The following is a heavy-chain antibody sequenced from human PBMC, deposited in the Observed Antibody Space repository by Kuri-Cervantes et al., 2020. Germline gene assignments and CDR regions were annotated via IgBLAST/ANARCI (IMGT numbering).Heavy chain of an antibody. CDR2: IKQDGSEK. CDR1: GFIFTDFW. J-gene: IGHJ5*02. D-gene: IGHD2-15*01. CDR3: ARDCSGGSCYSPWFDP. V-gene: IGHV3-7*03. Sequence: GESLKISCAASGFIFTDFWMSWVRQAPGKGPEWVANIKQDGSEKYYVDSVKGRFTISRDNAKNSLYLQMNSLRAEDTAVYYCARDCSGGSCYSPWFDPWGQGTLVTVSS.